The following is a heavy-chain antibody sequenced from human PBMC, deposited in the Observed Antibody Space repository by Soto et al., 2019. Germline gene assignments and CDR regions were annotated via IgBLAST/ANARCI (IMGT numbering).Heavy chain of an antibody. V-gene: IGHV1-24*01. CDR3: AASGRFLSQIVVVPAADYYYGMDV. D-gene: IGHD2-2*01. Sequence: ASVKVSCKVSGYTLTELSMHWVRQAPGKGLEWMGGFDPEDGETIYAQKFQGRVTMTEDTSTDTAYMELSSLRSEDTAVYYCAASGRFLSQIVVVPAADYYYGMDVWGQGTTVTVSS. J-gene: IGHJ6*02. CDR1: GYTLTELS. CDR2: FDPEDGET.